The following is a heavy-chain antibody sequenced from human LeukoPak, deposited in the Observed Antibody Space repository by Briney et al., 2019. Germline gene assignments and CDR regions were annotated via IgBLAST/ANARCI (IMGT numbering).Heavy chain of an antibody. J-gene: IGHJ4*02. CDR2: ISGIGTTM. CDR1: GFTFRSYA. CDR3: AREVSYTSGNFDY. V-gene: IGHV3-48*03. Sequence: GGSLRLSCEASGFTFRSYAMVWVRQAPGKGLEYISYISGIGTTMYHADSVKGRFTISRDNAKNSVFLQMSSLRIEDTAVYYCAREVSYTSGNFDYWGQGTLVTVSS. D-gene: IGHD6-19*01.